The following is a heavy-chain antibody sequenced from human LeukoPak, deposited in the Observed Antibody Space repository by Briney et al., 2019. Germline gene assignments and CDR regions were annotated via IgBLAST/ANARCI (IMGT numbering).Heavy chain of an antibody. CDR1: GYTFTSYG. V-gene: IGHV1-18*01. J-gene: IGHJ3*02. CDR2: ISAYNDNT. D-gene: IGHD3-22*01. CDR3: ARDALYYYDSSGYYPSGDAFDI. Sequence: ASVKVSCKASGYTFTSYGISWVRQAPGQGLEWMGWISAYNDNTNYAQKLQGRVTMTTDTSTSTAYIELRSLRSDDTAVYYCARDALYYYDSSGYYPSGDAFDIWGQGTMVTVSS.